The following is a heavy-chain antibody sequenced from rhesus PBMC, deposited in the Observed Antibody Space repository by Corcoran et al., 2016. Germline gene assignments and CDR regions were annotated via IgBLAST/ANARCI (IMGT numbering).Heavy chain of an antibody. J-gene: IGHJ4*01. CDR3: SRGWGGGVGAVGDY. CDR2: IYGNSAHT. Sequence: QVQLQQWGEGLVKPSETLSLTCAVYGGSISDYFYWSWIRQPPGKGLEWIGYIYGNSAHTNYTPPLKIRVTISKDTSKNQFSLRLGSVTAADTSVFYCSRGWGGGVGAVGDYWGQGVLVTVSS. V-gene: IGHV4-73*01. D-gene: IGHD1-44*02. CDR1: GGSISDYFY.